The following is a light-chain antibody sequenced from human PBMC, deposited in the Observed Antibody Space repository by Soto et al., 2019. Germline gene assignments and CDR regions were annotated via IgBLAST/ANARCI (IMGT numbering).Light chain of an antibody. CDR1: QSVRTN. J-gene: IGKJ2*01. CDR3: QQYDKWPPNT. CDR2: GAS. Sequence: ETVVTQSPATLSLSPGEGATLSCRTSQSVRTNLAWYQQKRGQAPRLLIYGASTRASGIPDRFSGSGSGTEFSLTIGSLQSEDFAMYYCQQYDKWPPNTFGQGTYLEIK. V-gene: IGKV3-15*01.